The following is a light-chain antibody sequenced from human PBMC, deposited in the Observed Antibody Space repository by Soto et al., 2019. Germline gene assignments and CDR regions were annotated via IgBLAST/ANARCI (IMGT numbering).Light chain of an antibody. CDR3: QQYSDWPKT. Sequence: EIVMTQSPATLSVSPGERVTLSCWASQSVSSNLAWYQQKPGQAPRLLIYGASNRATDIPARFSGSGFGTEFTLTISSLQSEDFAVYFCQQYSDWPKTFGQGTKVEI. CDR1: QSVSSN. J-gene: IGKJ1*01. CDR2: GAS. V-gene: IGKV3-15*01.